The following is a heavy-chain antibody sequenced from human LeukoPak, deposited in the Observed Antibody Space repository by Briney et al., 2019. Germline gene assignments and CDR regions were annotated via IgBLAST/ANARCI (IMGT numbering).Heavy chain of an antibody. J-gene: IGHJ3*02. CDR3: ARGTDFWTANAFDI. V-gene: IGHV4-59*12. Sequence: PSETLSLTCTVSGGSISSYYWSWIRQPPGKGLEWIGYIYYSGSTNYNPSLKSRVTISVDRSKNQFSLKLSSVTAADTAVYYCARGTDFWTANAFDIWGQGTMVTVSS. D-gene: IGHD3-3*01. CDR1: GGSISSYY. CDR2: IYYSGST.